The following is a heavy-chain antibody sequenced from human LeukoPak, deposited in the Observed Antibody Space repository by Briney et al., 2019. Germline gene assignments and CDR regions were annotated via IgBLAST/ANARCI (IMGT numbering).Heavy chain of an antibody. CDR2: ISSSSSYI. J-gene: IGHJ4*02. Sequence: GSLRPACAASRSTFSTYTMNWVRQAPGKGLEWVSSISSSSSYIYYADSVKGRFTISRDNAKNSLYLQMNTLRAEDTAVYYCARDRTTVTTFDYWGQGTLVTVSS. V-gene: IGHV3-21*01. CDR3: ARDRTTVTTFDY. CDR1: RSTFSTYT. D-gene: IGHD4-17*01.